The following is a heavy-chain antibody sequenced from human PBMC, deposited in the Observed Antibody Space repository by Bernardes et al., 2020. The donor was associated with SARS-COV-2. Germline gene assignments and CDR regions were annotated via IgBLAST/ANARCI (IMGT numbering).Heavy chain of an antibody. D-gene: IGHD2-21*02. Sequence: SETLSLTCAVYGGSFSGYYWSWIRQPPGKGLEWVGKTNHRGSTNYSPSLKSRVTISIDTTQNQIYLKLTSVTSADTAVYYCARGRPVVPLIYSGDSSRNEDFQYWGQGTLVSISS. CDR2: TNHRGST. V-gene: IGHV4-34*01. J-gene: IGHJ1*01. CDR1: GGSFSGYY. CDR3: ARGRPVVPLIYSGDSSRNEDFQY.